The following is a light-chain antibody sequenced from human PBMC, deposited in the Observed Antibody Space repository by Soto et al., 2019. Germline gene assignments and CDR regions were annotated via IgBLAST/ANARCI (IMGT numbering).Light chain of an antibody. CDR2: VAS. V-gene: IGKV1D-16*01. J-gene: IGKJ4*01. CDR3: QQYSSFPPT. CDR1: QGISSW. Sequence: DIQMTQSPSSLSASVGDRVTITCRASQGISSWLAWYQQKPEKAPKSLIYVASSLQSGVPSRFSGSGSGTDFTLTISSLQPEDFAATYYCQQYSSFPPTFGGGTKVEIK.